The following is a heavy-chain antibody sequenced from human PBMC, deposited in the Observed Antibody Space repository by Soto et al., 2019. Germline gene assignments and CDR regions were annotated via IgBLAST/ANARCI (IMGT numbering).Heavy chain of an antibody. CDR1: GDSISDYFY. Sequence: PSETLSLTCTVSGDSISDYFYWSWIRQPAGKGLEWIGRIYTDGTTKYNPSLKSRVTLSLDKSKNQFSLRLSSVTAADTAVYYFAREVRGGFTGIFDQWGRGSRVTVST. CDR3: AREVRGGFTGIFDQ. CDR2: IYTDGTT. D-gene: IGHD2-15*01. V-gene: IGHV4-4*07. J-gene: IGHJ4*02.